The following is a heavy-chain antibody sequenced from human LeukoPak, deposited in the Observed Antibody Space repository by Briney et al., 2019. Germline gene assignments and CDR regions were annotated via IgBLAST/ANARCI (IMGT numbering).Heavy chain of an antibody. J-gene: IGHJ3*02. V-gene: IGHV3-7*03. Sequence: GGSVRLSCIASGFSFTSYWMSWVRQAPGKGLEFMANINQDGGTKNYADSVKGRFTITRDNSENSAYMQMSSLRAEDTAVYYCAKDRVWSSFGIWGQGRMVTVSS. D-gene: IGHD2-21*01. CDR1: GFSFTSYW. CDR3: AKDRVWSSFGI. CDR2: INQDGGTK.